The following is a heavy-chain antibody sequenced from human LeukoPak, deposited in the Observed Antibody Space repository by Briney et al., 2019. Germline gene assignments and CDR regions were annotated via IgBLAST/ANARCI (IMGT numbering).Heavy chain of an antibody. V-gene: IGHV3-74*01. J-gene: IGHJ4*02. CDR1: GFTFSSYW. CDR3: AKIRLYYDSSGYLEYIDY. Sequence: GGSLRLSCAASGFTFSSYWMHWVRQAPGKGLVWVSRINSDGSSTTYADSVKGRFTISRDNSKNTLNLQMNSLRAEDTALYHCAKIRLYYDSSGYLEYIDYWGQGTLVTVSS. D-gene: IGHD3-22*01. CDR2: INSDGSST.